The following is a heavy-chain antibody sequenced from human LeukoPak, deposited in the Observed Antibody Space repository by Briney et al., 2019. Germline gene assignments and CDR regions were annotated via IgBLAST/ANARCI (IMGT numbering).Heavy chain of an antibody. V-gene: IGHV3-33*01. D-gene: IGHD3-3*01. CDR1: GFTFSSYG. Sequence: GRSLRLSCAASGFTFSSYGMHWVRQAPGKGLEWVAVIWYDGSNKYYADSVKGRFTISRDNSKNTLYLQMNSLRAEDTAVYYCARSPAVALYDFWSGPFDGYGMDVWGQGTTVTVSS. CDR3: ARSPAVALYDFWSGPFDGYGMDV. CDR2: IWYDGSNK. J-gene: IGHJ6*02.